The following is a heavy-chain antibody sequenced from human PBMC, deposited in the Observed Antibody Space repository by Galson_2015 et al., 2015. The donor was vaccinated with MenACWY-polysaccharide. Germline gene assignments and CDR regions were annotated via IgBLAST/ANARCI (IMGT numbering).Heavy chain of an antibody. CDR1: GFSVSSNY. V-gene: IGHV3-53*04. CDR3: ARDFAVDI. Sequence: SLRLSCAASGFSVSSNYMSWARQAPGKGLEWVSCIHSDGITYYADSVKGRFTISRHNSKNTLYLQMNSLRAEDTAVYYCARDFAVDIWGQGTMVTVSS. J-gene: IGHJ3*02. CDR2: IHSDGIT.